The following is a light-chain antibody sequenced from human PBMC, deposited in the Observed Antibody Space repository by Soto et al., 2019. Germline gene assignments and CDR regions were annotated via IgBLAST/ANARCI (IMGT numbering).Light chain of an antibody. CDR1: QSVSST. Sequence: EIVMTQSPATLSVSPGERATLSCRASQSVSSTLAWYQQKPGQAPRLLIYGASTRATGNPARFSGSGSGTEFTLTISSLQSEDFAVYYCQQYNNWLTSTFGQGTKVEIK. V-gene: IGKV3-15*01. CDR3: QQYNNWLTST. J-gene: IGKJ1*01. CDR2: GAS.